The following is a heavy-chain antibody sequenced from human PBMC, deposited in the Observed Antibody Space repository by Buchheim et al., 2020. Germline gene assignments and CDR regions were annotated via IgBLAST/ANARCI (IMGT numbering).Heavy chain of an antibody. J-gene: IGHJ4*02. CDR3: AHITEDLLVFDF. Sequence: QITLRESGPGLVKPRQTLALTPTVSGFSLTTRAVGVGWIRQPPGKALEWLALIYWNNDKHYNPSLKNRLSITKDTSKNQVVLTMTNVDPLDTATYYSAHITEDLLVFDFWGQGAL. CDR2: IYWNNDK. V-gene: IGHV2-5*01. D-gene: IGHD3-10*01. CDR1: GFSLTTRAVG.